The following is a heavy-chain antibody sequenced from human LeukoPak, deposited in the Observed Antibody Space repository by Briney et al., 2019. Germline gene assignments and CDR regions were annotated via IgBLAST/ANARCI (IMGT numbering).Heavy chain of an antibody. CDR3: ARAGYYYDSSGQSNVY. Sequence: PGGSLRLSCVASGFTFDDYGMNWVRQVPGKGLEWVANIKQDGSEKYYVDSVKGRFTISRDNAKNSLYLQMNSLRAEDTAVYYCARAGYYYDSSGQSNVYWGQGTLVTVSS. V-gene: IGHV3-7*01. D-gene: IGHD3-22*01. CDR1: GFTFDDYG. CDR2: IKQDGSEK. J-gene: IGHJ4*02.